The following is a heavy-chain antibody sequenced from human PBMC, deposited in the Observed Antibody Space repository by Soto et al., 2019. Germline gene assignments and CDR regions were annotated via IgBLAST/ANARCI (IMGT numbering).Heavy chain of an antibody. CDR3: ARTSGYYFFAS. CDR2: INAANGNT. J-gene: IGHJ4*02. CDR1: GYTFISYA. V-gene: IGHV1-3*01. D-gene: IGHD3-22*01. Sequence: QVQLVQSGAEVKKPGASVKVSCKASGYTFISYAMHWVRQAPGQRLEWMGWINAANGNTKYSQKFQGRVTITRDTSASTAYMELISLRSEDTAVYYCARTSGYYFFASWGQGTLVTVSS.